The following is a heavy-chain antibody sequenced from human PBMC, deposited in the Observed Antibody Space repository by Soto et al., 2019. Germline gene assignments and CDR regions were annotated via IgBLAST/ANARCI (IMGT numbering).Heavy chain of an antibody. CDR2: ISGGGGRP. CDR3: AKPSRGPLSSRSADANHFDS. J-gene: IGHJ4*02. CDR1: GFSFSSYA. V-gene: IGHV3-23*01. D-gene: IGHD6-13*01. Sequence: EAQLLESGGSLVQPGGSLRLSCAASGFSFSSYAMNWVRQAPGKGLQWVSIISGGGGRPYYGDSVKGRFTISRDNSEHTPYLQMKRLREEDTDVYQCAKPSRGPLSSRSADANHFDSWGQGTLVTASS.